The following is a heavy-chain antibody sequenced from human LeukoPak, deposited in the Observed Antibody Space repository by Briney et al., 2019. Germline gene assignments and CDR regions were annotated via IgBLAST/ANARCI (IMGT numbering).Heavy chain of an antibody. J-gene: IGHJ4*02. CDR3: AKDRIVGATSGYYFDY. CDR1: GFTFSSYA. D-gene: IGHD1-26*01. Sequence: GGSLRLSCAGSGFTFSSYAMSWVRQAPGKGLEWVAFIRDDGSNTYYADSGKGRFSISRDNSKNTLYLQMNGLRTDDTAVYYCAKDRIVGATSGYYFDYWGQGTLVTVSS. V-gene: IGHV3-30*02. CDR2: IRDDGSNT.